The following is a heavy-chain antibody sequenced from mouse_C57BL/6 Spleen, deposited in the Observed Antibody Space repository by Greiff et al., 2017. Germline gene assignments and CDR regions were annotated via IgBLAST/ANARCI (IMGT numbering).Heavy chain of an antibody. Sequence: DVMLVDSGGGLVKPGGSLKLSCAASGFTFSDFGMHWVRQAPEKGLEWVAYISSGSSTIYYADPVKGRFTISRDNAKTTLFLQMTSRRSEDTAMEYCARPYYSNYEDAMDDWGQGTSVTVSS. V-gene: IGHV5-17*01. CDR2: ISSGSSTI. J-gene: IGHJ4*01. CDR3: ARPYYSNYEDAMDD. D-gene: IGHD2-5*01. CDR1: GFTFSDFG.